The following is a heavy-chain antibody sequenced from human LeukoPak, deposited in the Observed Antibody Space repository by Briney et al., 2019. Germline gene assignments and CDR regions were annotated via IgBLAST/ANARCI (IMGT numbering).Heavy chain of an antibody. CDR3: TSASMAAAGKFDY. Sequence: GGSLRFSCTASGFTFGDYAMSWVRQAPGKGLEWVGFIRSKAYGGTTEYAASVKGRFTISRDDSKSIAYLQMNSLKTEDTAVYYCTSASMAAAGKFDYWGQGTLVTVSS. D-gene: IGHD6-13*01. J-gene: IGHJ4*02. V-gene: IGHV3-49*04. CDR2: IRSKAYGGTT. CDR1: GFTFGDYA.